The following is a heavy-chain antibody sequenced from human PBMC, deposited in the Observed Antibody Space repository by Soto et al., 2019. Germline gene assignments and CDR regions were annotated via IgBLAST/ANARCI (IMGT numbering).Heavy chain of an antibody. CDR2: INHSGST. J-gene: IGHJ6*02. CDR1: GGSFSGYY. V-gene: IGHV4-34*01. CDR3: ARHYGDYGNGMDV. Sequence: ASETLSLTCAVYGGSFSGYYWSWIRQPPGKGLEWIGEINHSGSTNYNPSLKSRVTISVDTSKNQFSLKLSSVTAADTAVYYCARHYGDYGNGMDVWGQGTTVTVSS. D-gene: IGHD4-17*01.